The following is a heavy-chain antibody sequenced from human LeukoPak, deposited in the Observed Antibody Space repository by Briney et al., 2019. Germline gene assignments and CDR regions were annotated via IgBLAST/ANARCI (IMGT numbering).Heavy chain of an antibody. D-gene: IGHD1-1*01. J-gene: IGHJ4*02. Sequence: GGSLRLSCAASGFTFSSYWMHWVRQAPGEGLVWVSRINHDGSATAYADSVKGRFTISRDNAKNTLYLQMNSLRTEDTAAYYCARPPGTSPCFDYWGQGILVTVSS. CDR2: INHDGSAT. CDR1: GFTFSSYW. V-gene: IGHV3-74*01. CDR3: ARPPGTSPCFDY.